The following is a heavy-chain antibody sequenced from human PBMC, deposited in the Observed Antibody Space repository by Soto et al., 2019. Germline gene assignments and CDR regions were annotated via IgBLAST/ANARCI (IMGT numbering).Heavy chain of an antibody. V-gene: IGHV3-30*03. CDR2: MSQAGSNT. Sequence: QVQLVDSGGGVVQPGGSLRLSCTTSGFLFNTYAMHWVRQAPGKGLEWVAVMSQAGSNTYYADSVRGRFTISRDNPKNTLYLQMNSLRAEDTAVYYCARDGNRSPTLGRVSAVATLVDSYFDLWGRGTLVTVSS. D-gene: IGHD6-19*01. CDR3: ARDGNRSPTLGRVSAVATLVDSYFDL. CDR1: GFLFNTYA. J-gene: IGHJ2*01.